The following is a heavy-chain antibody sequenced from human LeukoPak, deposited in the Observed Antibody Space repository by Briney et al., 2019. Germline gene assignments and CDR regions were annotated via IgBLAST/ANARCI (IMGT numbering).Heavy chain of an antibody. CDR3: ARDSCSRGSCYRRWFDP. CDR2: INPNSGDT. V-gene: IGHV1-2*02. Sequence: LEASVKVSCKASGYTFTGYYFHWVRQAPGQGLEWMGWINPNSGDTNYAQKFQGRVTMSRDTSISTAYMGMSRLRSDDTAVYYCARDSCSRGSCYRRWFDPWGQGTLVTVSS. CDR1: GYTFTGYY. J-gene: IGHJ5*02. D-gene: IGHD2-15*01.